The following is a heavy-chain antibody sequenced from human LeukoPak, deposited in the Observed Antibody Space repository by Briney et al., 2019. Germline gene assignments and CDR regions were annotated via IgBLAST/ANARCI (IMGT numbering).Heavy chain of an antibody. V-gene: IGHV3-74*01. CDR2: INSDGSRT. CDR3: GRGFSGGLDY. CDR1: GFTFSSNW. Sequence: GGSLRLSCAASGFTFSSNWMHWVRQAPGKGLVWVSRINSDGSRTSYADSMKGRFTISRDNARNTLYLQMNSLRAEDTAVYYCGRGFSGGLDYWGQGNLVTVSS. D-gene: IGHD2-15*01. J-gene: IGHJ4*02.